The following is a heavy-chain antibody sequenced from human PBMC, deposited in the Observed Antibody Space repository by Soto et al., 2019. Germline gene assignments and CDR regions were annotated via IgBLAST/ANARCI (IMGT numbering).Heavy chain of an antibody. CDR3: AREVVVAATLWFDP. CDR2: IYYSGST. D-gene: IGHD2-15*01. V-gene: IGHV4-59*12. CDR1: GGSISSYY. Sequence: SETLSLTCTVSGGSISSYYWSWIRQPPGKGLEWIGYIYYSGSTNYNPSLKSRVTISVDTSKNQFSLKLSSVTAADTAVYYCAREVVVAATLWFDPWGQGTLVTVSS. J-gene: IGHJ5*02.